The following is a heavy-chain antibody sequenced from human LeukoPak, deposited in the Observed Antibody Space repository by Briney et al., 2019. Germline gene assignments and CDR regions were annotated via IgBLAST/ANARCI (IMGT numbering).Heavy chain of an antibody. CDR2: IRSKAYGGTT. J-gene: IGHJ4*02. CDR1: GFTFGDYA. D-gene: IGHD3-22*01. V-gene: IGHV3-49*04. Sequence: GGSLRLSCTASGFTFGDYAMSWVRQAPGKGLEWVGFIRSKAYGGTTEYAASVKGRFTISRDDSKSIAYLQMNSLKTEDTAVYYCTRPYYYDSSGLCYWGRGTLVTVSS. CDR3: TRPYYYDSSGLCY.